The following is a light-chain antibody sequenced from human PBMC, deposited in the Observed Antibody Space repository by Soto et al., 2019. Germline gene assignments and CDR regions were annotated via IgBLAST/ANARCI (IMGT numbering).Light chain of an antibody. Sequence: DIQMTQSPSTLSASVGDRVTITCRASQNIERWLAWYQQKPGKAPKLLLYDVSSLESGVPSRFSGSGSGTEFILTINGLQHDDFATYFCQQFKSGTWTFGQGTKVEVK. J-gene: IGKJ1*01. V-gene: IGKV1-5*01. CDR2: DVS. CDR1: QNIERW. CDR3: QQFKSGTWT.